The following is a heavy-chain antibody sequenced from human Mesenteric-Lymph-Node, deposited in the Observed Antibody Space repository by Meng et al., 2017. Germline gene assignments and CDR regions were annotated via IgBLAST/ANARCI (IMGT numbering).Heavy chain of an antibody. D-gene: IGHD5-12*01. J-gene: IGHJ4*02. Sequence: LQDVGPGLVKPSETLSLTCTVSGGSISSSRHYCGWIRQPPGKGLEWIGSIYYSGSTYSNPSLRSRVTMSLDTSKNQFSLKLSSVTATDTAVYYCARHDGGYGDYFDHWGQGTLVTVSS. CDR1: GGSISSSRHY. CDR3: ARHDGGYGDYFDH. V-gene: IGHV4-39*01. CDR2: IYYSGST.